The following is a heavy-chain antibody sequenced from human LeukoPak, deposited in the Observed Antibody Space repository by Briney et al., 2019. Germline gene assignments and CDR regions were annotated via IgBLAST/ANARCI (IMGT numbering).Heavy chain of an antibody. V-gene: IGHV1-69*01. CDR2: IIPIFGTA. J-gene: IGHJ4*02. Sequence: SVKVPCMASGGTFSGYAISWVRQAPGQGLEWMGGIIPIFGTANYAQKFQGRVTITADESTSTAYMELSSLRSEDTAVYYCARVLGVNRPFDYWGQGTLVTVSS. D-gene: IGHD3-3*01. CDR1: GGTFSGYA. CDR3: ARVLGVNRPFDY.